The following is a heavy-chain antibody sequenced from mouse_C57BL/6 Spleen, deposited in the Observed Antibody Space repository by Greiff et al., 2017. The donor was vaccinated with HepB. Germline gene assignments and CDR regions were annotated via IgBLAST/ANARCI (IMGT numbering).Heavy chain of an antibody. CDR2: IYPGSGST. J-gene: IGHJ4*01. CDR3: ARYWDNYYAMDY. D-gene: IGHD4-1*01. CDR1: GYTFTSYW. Sequence: VQLQQPGAELVKPGASVKMSCKASGYTFTSYWITWVKQRPGQGLEWIGDIYPGSGSTNYNEKFKSKATLTVDTSSSTAYMQLSSLTSADSAVYYCARYWDNYYAMDYWGQGTSVTVSS. V-gene: IGHV1-55*01.